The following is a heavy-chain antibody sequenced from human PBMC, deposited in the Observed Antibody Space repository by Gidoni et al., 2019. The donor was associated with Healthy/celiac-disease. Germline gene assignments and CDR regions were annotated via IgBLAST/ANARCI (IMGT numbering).Heavy chain of an antibody. CDR2: TFSSGTT. D-gene: IGHD2-15*01. CDR3: ARDPRPYCSGGSCYSY. V-gene: IGHV4-31*03. J-gene: IGHJ4*02. Sequence: QVQLQESGPGLVKPSQTLSPTCTVSGGSIRSGGYYWSWIRQHPGKGLEWIGYTFSSGTTYYNPFLKSRVTISVDTSKNHFSLNLSAVTAADTAVYYCARDPRPYCSGGSCYSYWGQGTLVTVSS. CDR1: GGSIRSGGYY.